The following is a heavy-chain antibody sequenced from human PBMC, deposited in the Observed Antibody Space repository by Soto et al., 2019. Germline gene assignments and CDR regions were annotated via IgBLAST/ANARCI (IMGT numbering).Heavy chain of an antibody. CDR1: GFTFSSYA. J-gene: IGHJ4*02. D-gene: IGHD3-3*01. V-gene: IGHV3-30-3*01. CDR2: ISYDGSNK. Sequence: QVQLVESGGGVVQLGRSLRLSCAASGFTFSSYAMHWVRQAPGKGLEWVAVISYDGSNKYYADSVKGRFTISRDNSKNTLYLQMNSLRAEDTAVYYCAREIERLLGCWGQGTLVTVSS. CDR3: AREIERLLGC.